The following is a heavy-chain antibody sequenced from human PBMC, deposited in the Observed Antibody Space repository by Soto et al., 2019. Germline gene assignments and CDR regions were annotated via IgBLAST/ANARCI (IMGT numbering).Heavy chain of an antibody. D-gene: IGHD3-22*01. CDR1: GFTFRNYA. V-gene: IGHV3-23*01. J-gene: IGHJ4*02. CDR2: ISDTGGST. CDR3: AKGVYDSSGFDY. Sequence: GGSLRLSCTASGFTFRNYAMSWVRQVPGKGLEWVSTISDTGGSTYNADSVKGRFTLSRDNSKNLLYLQMNSLRADDTAIYYCAKGVYDSSGFDYWGQGTLVTVSS.